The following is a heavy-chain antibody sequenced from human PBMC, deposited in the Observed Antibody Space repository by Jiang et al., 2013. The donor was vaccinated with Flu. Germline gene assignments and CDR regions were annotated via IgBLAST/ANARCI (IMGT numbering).Heavy chain of an antibody. CDR3: ARAPIYATLWSGYPGGDAFDM. D-gene: IGHD3-3*01. CDR2: THYSEST. J-gene: IGHJ3*02. Sequence: GPGLVKPSETLSLTCTVSGGSISSRTYYWGWIRQPPGKGLEWIGTTHYSESTNYNPSLKSRVTMSMDASKSQFSLRLTSATAADTAVYFCARAPIYATLWSGYPGGDAFDMWGQGTMVTVSS. V-gene: IGHV4-39*07. CDR1: GGSISSRTYY.